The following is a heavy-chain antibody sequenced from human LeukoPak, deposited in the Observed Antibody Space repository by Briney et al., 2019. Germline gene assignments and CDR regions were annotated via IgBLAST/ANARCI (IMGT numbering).Heavy chain of an antibody. CDR3: AKDLMRDRWFGES. J-gene: IGHJ5*02. V-gene: IGHV3-21*01. CDR1: GFTFTTYT. CDR2: ISSSISYI. D-gene: IGHD3-10*01. Sequence: GGSLRLSCTASGFTFTTYTMSWVRQAPGKGLEWVSSISSSISYIYYADSVKGRFTISRDNAKNTLYLEMNSLRVEDTAVYYCAKDLMRDRWFGESWGQGTLVTVSS.